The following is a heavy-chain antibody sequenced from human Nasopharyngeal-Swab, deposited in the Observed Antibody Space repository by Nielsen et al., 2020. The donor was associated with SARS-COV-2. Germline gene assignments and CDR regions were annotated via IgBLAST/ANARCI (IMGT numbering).Heavy chain of an antibody. D-gene: IGHD6-19*01. CDR2: IYYSGST. CDR3: ARGPNVAVAGLDY. CDR1: GGSISSYY. Sequence: SETLSLTCTVSGGSISSYYWSWIRQPPGKGLEWIGYIYYSGSTNYNPSLKSRVTISVDTSKNKFSLKLSSVTAADTAVYYCARGPNVAVAGLDYWGQGTLVTVSS. J-gene: IGHJ4*02. V-gene: IGHV4-59*01.